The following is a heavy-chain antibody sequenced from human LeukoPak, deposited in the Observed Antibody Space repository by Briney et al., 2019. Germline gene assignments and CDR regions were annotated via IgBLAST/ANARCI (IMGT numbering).Heavy chain of an antibody. V-gene: IGHV3-23*01. CDR2: ISGSGGSS. D-gene: IGHD7-27*01. Sequence: PGGSLRLSCAASGFTFSSYAMSWVRQAPGKGLEWVSAISGSGGSSYYADSVKGRFTISRDNSKSTLYLQMNSLRAEDTAVYYXXXVXXXTGETYQFDYWGQGTLVAVSS. J-gene: IGHJ4*02. CDR1: GFTFSSYA. CDR3: XXVXXXTGETYQFDY.